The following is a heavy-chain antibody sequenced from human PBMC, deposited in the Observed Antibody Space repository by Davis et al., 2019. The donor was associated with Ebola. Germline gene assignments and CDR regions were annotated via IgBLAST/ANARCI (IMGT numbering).Heavy chain of an antibody. CDR3: ARDTAVMAGAFWYFDY. D-gene: IGHD6-19*01. V-gene: IGHV3-30-3*01. CDR2: ISYAGSSK. CDR1: GFTFSSYA. J-gene: IGHJ4*02. Sequence: GESLKISCAASGFTFSSYAMHRVRQAPGQGLEWVAVISYAGSSKYYADSVKGRFTISRDNSKNTLYLQMNSLRVEDTAVYYCARDTAVMAGAFWYFDYWGQGTLVTVSS.